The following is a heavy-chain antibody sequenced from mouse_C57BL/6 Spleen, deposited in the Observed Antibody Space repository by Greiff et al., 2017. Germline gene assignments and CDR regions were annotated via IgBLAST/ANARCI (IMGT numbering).Heavy chain of an antibody. CDR1: GYTFTSYW. D-gene: IGHD2-4*01. J-gene: IGHJ1*03. CDR2: IYPGSGST. CDR3: ARVDDYDWDWYFGV. Sequence: QVQLQQPGAELVKPGASVKLSCKASGYTFTSYWITWVKQRPGQGLEWIGDIYPGSGSTNYNEKFKGKATLTVDTSSSTAYMQLSSLTSEDSAVYYCARVDDYDWDWYFGVRGTGTTVSVAS. V-gene: IGHV1-55*01.